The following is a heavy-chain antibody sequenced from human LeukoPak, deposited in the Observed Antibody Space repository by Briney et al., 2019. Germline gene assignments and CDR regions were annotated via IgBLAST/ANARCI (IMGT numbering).Heavy chain of an antibody. D-gene: IGHD3-22*01. Sequence: GSSVKVSCKASGGTFSSYAISWVRQAPGQGLEWMGWINPNSGGTNYAQKFQGRVTMTRDTSISTAYMELSRLRSDDTAVYYCARALPFSMNFGAFDIWGQGTMVTVSS. CDR2: INPNSGGT. V-gene: IGHV1-2*02. J-gene: IGHJ3*02. CDR3: ARALPFSMNFGAFDI. CDR1: GGTFSSYA.